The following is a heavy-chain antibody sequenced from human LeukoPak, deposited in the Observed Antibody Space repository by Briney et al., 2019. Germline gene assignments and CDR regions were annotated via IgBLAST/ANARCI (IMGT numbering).Heavy chain of an antibody. CDR3: AKELLAAAGTWDWFDP. D-gene: IGHD6-13*01. V-gene: IGHV3-23*01. Sequence: GGSLRLSCAASGFTFSSYAMSWVRQAPGKGLEWVSAISGSGGSTYYADSVKGRFTISRDNSKNTLYLQMNSLRAEDTAVYYCAKELLAAAGTWDWFDPWGQGTLVTVSS. CDR2: ISGSGGST. J-gene: IGHJ5*02. CDR1: GFTFSSYA.